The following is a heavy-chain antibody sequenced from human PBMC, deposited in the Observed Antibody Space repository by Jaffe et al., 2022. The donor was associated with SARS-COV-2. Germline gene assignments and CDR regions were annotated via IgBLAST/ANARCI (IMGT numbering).Heavy chain of an antibody. D-gene: IGHD2-2*01. CDR3: AKGQGDIVVVPAAHYYYYYGMDV. Sequence: EVQLLESGGGLVQPGGSLRLSCAASGFTFSSYAMSWVRQAPGKGLEWVSAISGSGGSTYYADSVKGRFTISRDNSKNTLYLQMNSLRAEDTAVYYCAKGQGDIVVVPAAHYYYYYGMDVWGQGTTVTVSS. V-gene: IGHV3-23*01. CDR1: GFTFSSYA. J-gene: IGHJ6*02. CDR2: ISGSGGST.